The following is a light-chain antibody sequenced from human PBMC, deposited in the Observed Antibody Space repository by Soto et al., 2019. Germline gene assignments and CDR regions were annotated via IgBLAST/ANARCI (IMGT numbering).Light chain of an antibody. CDR1: QSVSSY. CDR3: QHSYRPSWT. Sequence: EMVLTQARATLALSPGERATLAGMASQSVSSYLAWYQQKPGQAPRLLIYDASNRATCIPARFSASSSGTDFTLTISRLRPEDFATYSCQHSYRPSWTFGQGTKVDIK. V-gene: IGKV3-11*01. J-gene: IGKJ1*01. CDR2: DAS.